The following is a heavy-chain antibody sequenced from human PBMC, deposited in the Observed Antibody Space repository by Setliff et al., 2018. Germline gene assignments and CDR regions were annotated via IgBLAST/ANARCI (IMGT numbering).Heavy chain of an antibody. V-gene: IGHV4-59*01. CDR1: GDSISGDY. D-gene: IGHD2-15*01. CDR3: ARTRYGLGGRPY. J-gene: IGHJ4*02. CDR2: IHYSGST. Sequence: PSETLSLTCTVSGDSISGDYWGWIRQPPGKGLEWIGFIHYSGSTNYSPSLKSRVTISLDTPKNQFSLRLSSVTAADTAVYYCARTRYGLGGRPYWGQGTLVTVSS.